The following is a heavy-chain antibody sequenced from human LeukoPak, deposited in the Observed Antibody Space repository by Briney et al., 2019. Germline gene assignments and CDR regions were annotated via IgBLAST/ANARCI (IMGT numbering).Heavy chain of an antibody. J-gene: IGHJ6*03. V-gene: IGHV1-69*01. CDR2: IIPIFGTA. CDR3: AREPYYYYYYMDV. CDR1: GGTFSSYA. Sequence: ASVKVSCKASGGTFSSYAISWVRQAPGQGLEWMGGIIPIFGTANHAQKFQGRVTITADESTSTAYMELSSLRSEDTAVYYCAREPYYYYYYMDVWGKGTTVTVSS.